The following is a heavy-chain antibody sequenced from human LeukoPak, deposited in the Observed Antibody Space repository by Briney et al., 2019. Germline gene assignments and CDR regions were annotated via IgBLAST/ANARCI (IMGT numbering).Heavy chain of an antibody. CDR3: ARKGGLFDY. CDR1: GGSIRYYY. CDR2: IYYNGST. D-gene: IGHD2-15*01. V-gene: IGHV4-59*01. J-gene: IGHJ4*02. Sequence: SETLSLTCTVSGGSIRYYYWSWIRQSPGKGLEWIGYIYYNGSTNYDPSLKSRVTISVDMSKNQFSLKMSSVTAADTAVYYCARKGGLFDYWGQGRLVTVSS.